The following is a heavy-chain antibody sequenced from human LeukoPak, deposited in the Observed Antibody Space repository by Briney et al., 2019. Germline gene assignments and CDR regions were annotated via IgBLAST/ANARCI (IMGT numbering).Heavy chain of an antibody. D-gene: IGHD6-19*01. V-gene: IGHV3-30*18. Sequence: GRSLRLSCAASGFTFSSYGMHWVRQAPGKGLEWVAVISYDGSNKYYADSVKGRFTISRDNYKNTLYLRINSLRAEDTAVYYCAKDRDSSGWSYGYYYYYGMDVWGQGTTVTVSS. CDR2: ISYDGSNK. J-gene: IGHJ6*02. CDR1: GFTFSSYG. CDR3: AKDRDSSGWSYGYYYYYGMDV.